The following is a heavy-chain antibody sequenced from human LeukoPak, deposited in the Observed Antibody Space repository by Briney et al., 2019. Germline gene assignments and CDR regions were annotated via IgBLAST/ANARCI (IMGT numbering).Heavy chain of an antibody. CDR3: AKDRVAHFFYWYFDL. CDR2: ISSSSSHI. CDR1: GFSFSSYS. D-gene: IGHD5-12*01. Sequence: PGGSLRLSCAASGFSFSSYSMNWVRQAPGKGLEWVSTISSSSSHIYYADSVKGRFTVSRDNAKNSLYLQMNSLRAEDTAVYYCAKDRVAHFFYWYFDLWGRGTLVTVSS. V-gene: IGHV3-21*04. J-gene: IGHJ2*01.